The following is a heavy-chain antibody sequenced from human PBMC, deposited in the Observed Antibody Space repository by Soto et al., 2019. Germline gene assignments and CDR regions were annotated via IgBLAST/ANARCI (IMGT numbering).Heavy chain of an antibody. D-gene: IGHD5-18*01. J-gene: IGHJ6*02. V-gene: IGHV5-10-1*03. CDR1: GYSFTSYW. Sequence: EVQLVQSGAEVKKPGESLRISCKGSGYSFTSYWISWVRQMPGKCLEWMGRIDPSDSYTNYSPSFQGHVTISADKSISTAYLQWSSLKASDTAMYYCARRMVDTSNDYYYGMDVWGQGTTVTVSS. CDR3: ARRMVDTSNDYYYGMDV. CDR2: IDPSDSYT.